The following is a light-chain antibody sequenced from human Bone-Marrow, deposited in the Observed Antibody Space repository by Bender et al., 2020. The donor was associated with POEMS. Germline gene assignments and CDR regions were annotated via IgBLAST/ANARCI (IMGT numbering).Light chain of an antibody. V-gene: IGLV2-14*03. CDR3: CSYAANFVI. Sequence: QSALTQPASVSGSPGQSITISCTGISSDVGVSSFVSWYQHHPGKAPKLMIYDVSNRPSGISNRFSGSKSGNTASLTISGLQAEDEADYYCCSYAANFVIFGDGTRLNVL. J-gene: IGLJ2*01. CDR1: SSDVGVSSF. CDR2: DVS.